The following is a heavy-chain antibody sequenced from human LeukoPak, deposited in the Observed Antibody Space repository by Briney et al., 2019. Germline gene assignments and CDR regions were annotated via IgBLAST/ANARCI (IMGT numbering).Heavy chain of an antibody. V-gene: IGHV7-4-1*02. D-gene: IGHD6-13*01. CDR2: INTNTGNP. CDR3: AREYRSSSWYGRGVDY. Sequence: ASVKVSCKASGCTFTSYAMNWVRQAPGQGLEWMGWINTNTGNPTYAQGFTGRFVFSLDTSVSTAYLQISSLKAEDTAVYYCAREYRSSSWYGRGVDYWGQGTLVTVSS. CDR1: GCTFTSYA. J-gene: IGHJ4*02.